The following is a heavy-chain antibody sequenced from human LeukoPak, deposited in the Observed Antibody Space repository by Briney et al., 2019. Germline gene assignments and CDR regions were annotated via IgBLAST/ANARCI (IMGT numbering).Heavy chain of an antibody. Sequence: GGSLRLSCAASGFTFSNYNLNWVRQAPGKGLEWVSYISDGSSTIYYADSVRGRFTISRDNAKNSLFLQMNSLRAEDTAVYYCARDHYHASDYWGQGSLVTVSS. V-gene: IGHV3-48*01. CDR3: ARDHYHASDY. CDR2: ISDGSSTI. D-gene: IGHD2-2*01. CDR1: GFTFSNYN. J-gene: IGHJ4*02.